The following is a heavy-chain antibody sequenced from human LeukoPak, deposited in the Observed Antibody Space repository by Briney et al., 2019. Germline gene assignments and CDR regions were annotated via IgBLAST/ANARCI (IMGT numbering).Heavy chain of an antibody. CDR3: ARDGVIVGGPNNCFEP. J-gene: IGHJ5*02. Sequence: ASVKVSCKASGYTFTGYYMHWVRQAPGQGLEWMGWINPNSGGTNYAQKFQGRVTMTRDTSISTAYMELSRLRSDDTAVYYCARDGVIVGGPNNCFEPWGQGTLVTVSS. CDR1: GYTFTGYY. CDR2: INPNSGGT. D-gene: IGHD1-26*01. V-gene: IGHV1-2*02.